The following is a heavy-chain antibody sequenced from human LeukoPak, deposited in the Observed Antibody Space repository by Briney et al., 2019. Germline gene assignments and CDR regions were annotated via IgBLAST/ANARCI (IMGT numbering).Heavy chain of an antibody. V-gene: IGHV3-7*05. CDR2: IKQDGSEK. CDR1: GFTFSSYW. CDR3: AKDNRWLTAFDI. Sequence: GGSLRLSCAASGFTFSSYWMTWVRQAPGTGLEWVANIKQDGSEKYYVDSVEGRFTISRDNAKNSLYLQMNSLRAEDTAVYYCAKDNRWLTAFDIWGQGTMVTVSS. J-gene: IGHJ3*02. D-gene: IGHD6-19*01.